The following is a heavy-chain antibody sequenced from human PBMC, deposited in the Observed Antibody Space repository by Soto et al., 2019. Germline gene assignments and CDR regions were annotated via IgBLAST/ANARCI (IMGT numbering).Heavy chain of an antibody. V-gene: IGHV3-7*01. CDR3: ARPGYSYGYHYFDY. CDR1: GFTFSSYW. Sequence: HPGGSLRLSCTTSGFTFSSYWMSWVRQAPGKGLEWVANIKPDGSEKYYVDSVKGRFTISRDNAKNSLYLQMNSLRVEDTAVYYCARPGYSYGYHYFDYWGQGTLVTVSS. D-gene: IGHD5-18*01. J-gene: IGHJ4*02. CDR2: IKPDGSEK.